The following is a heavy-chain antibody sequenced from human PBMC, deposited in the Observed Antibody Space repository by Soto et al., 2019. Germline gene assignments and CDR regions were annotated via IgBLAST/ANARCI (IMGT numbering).Heavy chain of an antibody. CDR2: IIPLFGTT. V-gene: IGHV1-69*01. CDR3: AAELGCGKLAVV. Sequence: QVQVVQSGVEVRRPGSSVKVSCKASGDTFKNCVISWVRQAPGQGLEWMGGIIPLFGTTDFAQRFQGRLTITTDESTTTAYMELSRLRSEDTATYYWAAELGCGKLAVVWGQGNTVIVSS. D-gene: IGHD7-27*01. J-gene: IGHJ6*02. CDR1: GDTFKNCV.